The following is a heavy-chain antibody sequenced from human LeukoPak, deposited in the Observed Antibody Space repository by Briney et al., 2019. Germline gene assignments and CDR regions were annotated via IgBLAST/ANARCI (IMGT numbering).Heavy chain of an antibody. V-gene: IGHV3-49*03. D-gene: IGHD3-3*01. CDR3: TRAPSRLGYDFWSGYDAFDI. CDR1: GFTLCEYA. J-gene: IGHJ3*02. CDR2: IISKAYGGTT. Sequence: GGSPRLSCTASGFTLCEYAMSWFRQAPGKGPEWVGFIISKAYGGTTEYAASVKGRFTIPRDDSKRIPYLQMNRLKTEHTAVYYCTRAPSRLGYDFWSGYDAFDIWGQGKMVTVSS.